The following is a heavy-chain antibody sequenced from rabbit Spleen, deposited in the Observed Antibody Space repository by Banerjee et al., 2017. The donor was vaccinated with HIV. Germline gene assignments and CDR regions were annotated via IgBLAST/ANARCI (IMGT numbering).Heavy chain of an antibody. V-gene: IGHV1S47*01. J-gene: IGHJ4*01. CDR3: VREVYHILGL. D-gene: IGHD1-1*01. CDR2: IDPVFGIA. Sequence: QEQLVESGGGLVQPGGSLKLSCKASGFDFSDYGMNWVRQAPGKGLEWIGYIDPVFGIAVYANWVNGRFTISRDNAQNTLYLQLNSLIAADTAAYFCVREVYHILGLWGPGTLVTVS. CDR1: GFDFSDYG.